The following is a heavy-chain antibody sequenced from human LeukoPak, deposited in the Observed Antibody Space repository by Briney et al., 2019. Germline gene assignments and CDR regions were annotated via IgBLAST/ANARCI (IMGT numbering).Heavy chain of an antibody. J-gene: IGHJ5*02. Sequence: SETLSLTCTVSGGSISSYYWSWIRQPPGKGLEWIGYIYYSGSTNYNPSLKSRVTISVDTSKNQFSLKLSSVTAADTAVNYCARRRGSSWRGYWFDPWGQGTLVTVSS. CDR1: GGSISSYY. CDR2: IYYSGST. CDR3: ARRRGSSWRGYWFDP. V-gene: IGHV4-59*08. D-gene: IGHD6-13*01.